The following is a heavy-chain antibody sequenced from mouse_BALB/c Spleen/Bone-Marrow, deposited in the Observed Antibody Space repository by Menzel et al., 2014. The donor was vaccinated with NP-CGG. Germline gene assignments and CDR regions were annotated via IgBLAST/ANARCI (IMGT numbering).Heavy chain of an antibody. CDR2: INSNGGST. V-gene: IGHV5-6-3*01. J-gene: IGHJ4*01. CDR3: AREDYYYAMDY. CDR1: GFTFSSYG. Sequence: DVQLVESGGGLVQPGGSLNLSCAASGFTFSSYGMSWVRQTPDKRLALVATINSNGGSTYYPDSVKGRFTISRDNAKNTLYLQMSSLKSEDTAMYYCAREDYYYAMDYWGQGTSVTVSS.